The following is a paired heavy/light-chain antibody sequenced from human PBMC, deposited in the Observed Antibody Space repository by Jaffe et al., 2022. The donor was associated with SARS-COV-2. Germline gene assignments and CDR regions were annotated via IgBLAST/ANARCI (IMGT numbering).Heavy chain of an antibody. D-gene: IGHD3-10*01. Sequence: QVQLVQSGAEVKKPGSSVKVSCKASGGNLSNYAISWVRQAPGQGLEWMGGIIPVFGPANYAQKFQGRVTITADEATNTANLELSSLRSEDTAVYYCASCGEYYGDGSYGYNYYLDVWGRGTAVTVSS. CDR3: ASCGEYYGDGSYGYNYYLDV. J-gene: IGHJ6*03. CDR2: IIPVFGPA. CDR1: GGNLSNYA. V-gene: IGHV1-69*01.
Light chain of an antibody. Sequence: DIVMTQSPDSLAVSLGERATFNCKSSQSVLYSPNLKNYLAWYQQKPGQPPKLLIYWASTRESGVPDRFSGSGSGTDFTLTISSVQAEDVAVYYCQQYYSYPFTFGPGTKVGIK. CDR1: QSVLYSPNLKNY. CDR3: QQYYSYPFT. V-gene: IGKV4-1*01. CDR2: WAS. J-gene: IGKJ3*01.